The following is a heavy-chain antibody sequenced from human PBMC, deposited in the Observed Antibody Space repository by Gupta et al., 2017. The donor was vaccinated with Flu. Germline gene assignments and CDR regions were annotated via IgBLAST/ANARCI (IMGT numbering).Heavy chain of an antibody. V-gene: IGHV3-74*03. CDR2: ISPDGTT. CDR3: SRDTTGPNDC. CDR1: GFTLSNGW. J-gene: IGHJ4*02. Sequence: SGFTLSNGWVHWVRQTPGKGLVWVSRISPDGTTTYADSVKGRFTISRDIAKNRLYLQMNSLKADDTAVYYCSRDTTGPNDCWGQGTLVTVSS. D-gene: IGHD1-1*01.